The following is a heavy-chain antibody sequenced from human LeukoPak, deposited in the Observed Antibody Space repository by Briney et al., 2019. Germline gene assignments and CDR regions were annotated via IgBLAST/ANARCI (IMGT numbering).Heavy chain of an antibody. CDR3: ARGKTTVYCGGDCYAFDY. Sequence: ASVKVSCKASGYTFTGYYIHWVRQAPGQGLEWMGWISPNSGCTNYAQKFQGRLTMTSDTSISTAYMELSRLRSDDTAVYYCARGKTTVYCGGDCYAFDYWGQGSLVTVSS. J-gene: IGHJ4*02. CDR1: GYTFTGYY. D-gene: IGHD2-21*02. V-gene: IGHV1-2*02. CDR2: ISPNSGCT.